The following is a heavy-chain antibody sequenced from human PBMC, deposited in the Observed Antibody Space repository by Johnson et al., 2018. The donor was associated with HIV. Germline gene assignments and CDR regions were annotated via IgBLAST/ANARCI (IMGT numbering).Heavy chain of an antibody. V-gene: IGHV3-64*01. CDR1: GFTFSSYA. CDR2: ISSNGGST. CDR3: AREGLIVGATLGAFDI. Sequence: VQLVESGGGLVQPGGSLRLSCAASGFTFSSYAMHWVRQAPGKGLEYVSAISSNGGSTYYANSVKGRFTISRDNSKNMLYLQMGSLRAEDMAVYYCAREGLIVGATLGAFDIWGQGTMVTVSS. J-gene: IGHJ3*02. D-gene: IGHD1-26*01.